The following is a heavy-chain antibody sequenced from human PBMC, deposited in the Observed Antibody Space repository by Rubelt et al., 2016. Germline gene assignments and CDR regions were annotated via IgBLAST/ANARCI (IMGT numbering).Heavy chain of an antibody. J-gene: IGHJ4*02. D-gene: IGHD3-3*01. Sequence: PSLPRRVTLSVDTSKNQFSLKLSSVTAADTAVYYCARGWRYYDFWSGYRYWGQGTLVTVSS. V-gene: IGHV4-34*01. CDR3: ARGWRYYDFWSGYRY.